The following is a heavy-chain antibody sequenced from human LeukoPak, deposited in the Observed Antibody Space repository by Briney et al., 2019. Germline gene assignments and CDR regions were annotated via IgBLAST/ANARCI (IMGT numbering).Heavy chain of an antibody. CDR3: ARDRYCSSTSCYYHDAFDI. J-gene: IGHJ3*02. V-gene: IGHV1-69*13. CDR1: GYTFTSYG. CDR2: IIPIFGTA. D-gene: IGHD2-2*01. Sequence: SVKVPCKGSGYTFTSYGISWVRQAPGQGLEWMGGIIPIFGTANYAQKFQGRVTITADESTSTAYMELSSLRSEDTAVYYCARDRYCSSTSCYYHDAFDIWGQGTMVTVSS.